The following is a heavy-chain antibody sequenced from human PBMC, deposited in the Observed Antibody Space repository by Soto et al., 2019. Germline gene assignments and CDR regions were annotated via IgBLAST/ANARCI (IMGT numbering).Heavy chain of an antibody. D-gene: IGHD3-22*01. J-gene: IGHJ4*02. CDR3: ARDYTPADSSGYYYLRFFDY. V-gene: IGHV3-21*06. CDR2: ISSSSSFI. CDR1: GFSLSTYS. Sequence: VGSLRLSCAASGFSLSTYSMNWVRQAPGKGLEWVSSISSSSSFIYYADSVRGRFTISRDNAKNSLYLQMNSLRAEDTAVYYCARDYTPADSSGYYYLRFFDYWGQGTLVTVSS.